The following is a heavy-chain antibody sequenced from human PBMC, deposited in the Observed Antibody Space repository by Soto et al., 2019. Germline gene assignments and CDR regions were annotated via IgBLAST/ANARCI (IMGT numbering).Heavy chain of an antibody. D-gene: IGHD2-2*01. CDR2: INWNGGST. V-gene: IGHV3-20*01. J-gene: IGHJ5*02. CDR1: GFTFDDYG. Sequence: PGGSLRLSCAASGFTFDDYGMSWVRQAPGKGLEWVSGINWNGGSTGYADSVKGRFTISRDNAKNSLYLQMNSLRAEDTALYHCARVTCSSTNPSLACWFDPWGQGTLVTVSS. CDR3: ARVTCSSTNPSLACWFDP.